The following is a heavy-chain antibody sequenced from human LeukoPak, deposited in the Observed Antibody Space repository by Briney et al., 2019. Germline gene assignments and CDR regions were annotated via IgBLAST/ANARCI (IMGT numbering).Heavy chain of an antibody. V-gene: IGHV1-18*01. CDR3: ARQEWIYGDYVRGYFDY. D-gene: IGHD4-17*01. CDR1: GYTFTSYG. J-gene: IGHJ4*02. CDR2: ISAYNGNT. Sequence: ASVKVSCKASGYTFTSYGISWVRQAPGQGLEWMGWISAYNGNTNYAQKLQGGVTMTTDTSTSTAYMELRSLRSDDTAVYYCARQEWIYGDYVRGYFDYWGQGTLVTVSS.